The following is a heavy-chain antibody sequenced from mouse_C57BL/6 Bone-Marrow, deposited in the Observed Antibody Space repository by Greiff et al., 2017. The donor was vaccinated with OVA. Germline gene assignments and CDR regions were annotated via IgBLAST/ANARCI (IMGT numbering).Heavy chain of an antibody. CDR2: ISSGSSTI. J-gene: IGHJ3*01. V-gene: IGHV5-17*01. CDR1: GFTFSDYG. CDR3: ARTGDYGFFAY. Sequence: EVKLMESGGGLVKPGGSLKLSCAASGFTFSDYGMHWVRQAPEKGLEWVAYISSGSSTIYYADTVKGRFTISRDNAKNTLFLQMTSLRSEDTAMYYCARTGDYGFFAYWGQGTLVTVSA. D-gene: IGHD2-4*01.